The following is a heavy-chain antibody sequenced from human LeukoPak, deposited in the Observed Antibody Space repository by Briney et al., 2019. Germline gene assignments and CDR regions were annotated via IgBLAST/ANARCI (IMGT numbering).Heavy chain of an antibody. D-gene: IGHD4-23*01. CDR3: ARLAVDDDFDY. V-gene: IGHV4-34*01. CDR1: GGSFSDYY. Sequence: PSETLSLTCAVYGGSFSDYYWSWIRQPPGKGLEWIGEINHSGGNTYNPSLKSRVTISVDTSKNQFSLKLSSVTAADTAVYYCARLAVDDDFDYWGQGTLVTVSS. J-gene: IGHJ4*02. CDR2: INHSGGN.